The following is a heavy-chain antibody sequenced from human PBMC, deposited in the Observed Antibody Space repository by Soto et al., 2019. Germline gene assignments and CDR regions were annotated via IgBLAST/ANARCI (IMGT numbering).Heavy chain of an antibody. CDR2: IYASGST. CDR3: ARGGMVIIPTATAFDY. J-gene: IGHJ4*02. Sequence: LALTCTVSGGSISTYYWSWIRQPAGKGLEWIGRIYASGSTNYNPSLKSRVTMSVATSKNQFSLKLSSVTAADTAVYYCARGGMVIIPTATAFDYWGQGTLVTVSS. CDR1: GGSISTYY. D-gene: IGHD2-2*01. V-gene: IGHV4-4*07.